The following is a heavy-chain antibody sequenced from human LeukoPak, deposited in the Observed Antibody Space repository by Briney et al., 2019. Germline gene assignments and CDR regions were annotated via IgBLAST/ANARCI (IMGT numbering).Heavy chain of an antibody. CDR1: GYTFTSYD. J-gene: IGHJ4*02. Sequence: ASVKVSCKASGYTFTSYDINWVRQATGQGLEWMGWMNPNSGNTGYAQKFQGRVTMTEDTSTDTAYMELSSLRSEDTAVYYCATQRGDYYDNSLFYWGQGTLVTVSS. V-gene: IGHV1-8*02. D-gene: IGHD3-22*01. CDR3: ATQRGDYYDNSLFY. CDR2: MNPNSGNT.